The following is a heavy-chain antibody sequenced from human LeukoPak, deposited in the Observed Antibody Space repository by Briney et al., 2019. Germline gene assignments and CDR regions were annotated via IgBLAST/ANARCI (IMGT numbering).Heavy chain of an antibody. J-gene: IGHJ2*01. V-gene: IGHV4-39*01. D-gene: IGHD4-17*01. CDR3: ARPGGGYGDYINWYFDL. CDR1: GGSISSSSYY. CDR2: IYYSGST. Sequence: SETLSLTCTVSGGSISSSSYYWGWIRQPPGKGLEWIGSIYYSGSTYYNPSRKSRVTISVDTSKNQFSLKLSSVTAADTAVYYCARPGGGYGDYINWYFDLWGRGTLVTVSS.